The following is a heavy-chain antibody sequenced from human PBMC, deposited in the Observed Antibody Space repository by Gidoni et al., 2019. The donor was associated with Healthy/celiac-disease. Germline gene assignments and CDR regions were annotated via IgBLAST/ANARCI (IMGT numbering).Heavy chain of an antibody. J-gene: IGHJ4*02. CDR2: MRSSSSTI. V-gene: IGHV3-48*02. CDR3: ARRPPVLPGIAVAGTYYFDY. Sequence: VQLVESGGGLVPPAGSLRLSCAASGFTFSSSSMHWVRQAPGKGLEWVSYMRSSSSTIYYADSVKGRFTISRDNAKNSLDLQMNSLRDEDTAVYYCARRPPVLPGIAVAGTYYFDYWGQGTLVTVSS. CDR1: GFTFSSSS. D-gene: IGHD6-19*01.